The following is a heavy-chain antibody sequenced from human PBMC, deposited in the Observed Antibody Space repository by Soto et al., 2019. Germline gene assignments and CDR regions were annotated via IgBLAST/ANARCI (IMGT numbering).Heavy chain of an antibody. CDR2: ISGSGTFT. V-gene: IGHV3-23*01. D-gene: IGHD3-10*01. J-gene: IGHJ4*02. Sequence: EVQLLESGGGLVQPGGSLRLSCAASGFPFSRYAMSWVRQAPGKGLEWVSTISGSGTFTYYADSVKGRFTISRDNSKNTLYLQVNSLGAEDTAVYYCAKLLDHQQHLWFGYWGQGTLVTVSS. CDR1: GFPFSRYA. CDR3: AKLLDHQQHLWFGY.